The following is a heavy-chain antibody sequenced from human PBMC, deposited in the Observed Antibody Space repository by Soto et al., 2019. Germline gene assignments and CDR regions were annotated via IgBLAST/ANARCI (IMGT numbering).Heavy chain of an antibody. V-gene: IGHV1-18*01. J-gene: IGHJ4*02. D-gene: IGHD2-15*01. CDR3: ARYCSVSGCHNALPDY. CDR2: INTYNRAT. Sequence: QVQLVQSGPEMKKPGASVKVSCKASGYTLMTYGISWVRQAPGQGLEWMGWINTYNRATKYAQNLHDRLTLTTDTSTNTDYMEQRSLGSDDTAVYFCARYCSVSGCHNALPDYRGQVQLVNLSS. CDR1: GYTLMTYG.